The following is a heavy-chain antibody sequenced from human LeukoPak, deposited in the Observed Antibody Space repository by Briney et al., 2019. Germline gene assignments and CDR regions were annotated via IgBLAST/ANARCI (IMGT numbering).Heavy chain of an antibody. J-gene: IGHJ6*02. CDR3: ATAPPITIFGVAHYGMHG. CDR2: FDPEVGET. D-gene: IGHD3-3*01. Sequence: ASVNVSCKVSGYTLTELSMRWVRQAPGKGREWMGGFDPEVGETIYAQKFQGRDTMSEDTSTDTHYEELRSLRSEHTGVYYCATAPPITIFGVAHYGMHGWRQGTTVSVCS. V-gene: IGHV1-24*01. CDR1: GYTLTELS.